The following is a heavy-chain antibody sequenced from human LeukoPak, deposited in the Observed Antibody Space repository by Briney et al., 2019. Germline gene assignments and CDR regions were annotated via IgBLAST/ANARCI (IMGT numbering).Heavy chain of an antibody. J-gene: IGHJ4*02. V-gene: IGHV4-59*01. Sequence: SETLSFTCTVSGGSISSYYWSWIRQPPGKGLEWIGYIYYSGSTNYNPSLKSRVTISVDTSKNQFSLKLSSVTAADTAVYYCARGPYDSSGYYSTGFDYWGQGTLVTVSS. CDR1: GGSISSYY. CDR2: IYYSGST. D-gene: IGHD3-22*01. CDR3: ARGPYDSSGYYSTGFDY.